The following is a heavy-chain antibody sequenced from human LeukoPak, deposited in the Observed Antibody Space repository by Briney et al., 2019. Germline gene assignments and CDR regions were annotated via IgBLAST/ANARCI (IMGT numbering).Heavy chain of an antibody. CDR1: GFTFSSYM. Sequence: PGGSLRLSCAASGFTFSSYMMTWVRQAPGKGLEWVANINQDGSEKYYVDSVKGRFTISRDNAKNSLYLQMNSLRAEDTAVYYCALQWLVRGGGQGTLVTVSS. D-gene: IGHD6-19*01. V-gene: IGHV3-7*01. CDR3: ALQWLVRG. CDR2: INQDGSEK. J-gene: IGHJ4*02.